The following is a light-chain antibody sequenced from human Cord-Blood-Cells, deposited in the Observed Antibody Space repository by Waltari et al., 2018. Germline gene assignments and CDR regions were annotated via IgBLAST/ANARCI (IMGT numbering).Light chain of an antibody. V-gene: IGLV2-14*01. CDR1: SRHAGGYNY. CDR3: SSYTSSSTV. CDR2: DVS. J-gene: IGLJ3*02. Sequence: QSALTQPASVSGSPGQSITISCTGTSRHAGGYNYVSWYQQHPGKAPKLMIYDVSKRPSGVSNRFSGSKSGNTASLTISGLQAEDEADYYCSSYTSSSTVFGGGTKLTVL.